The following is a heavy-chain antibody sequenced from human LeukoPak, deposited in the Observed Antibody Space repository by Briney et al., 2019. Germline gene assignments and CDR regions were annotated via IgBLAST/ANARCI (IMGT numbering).Heavy chain of an antibody. CDR1: GFTFDDYA. CDR3: AKDESGSYEGHFDY. CDR2: ISWISGSI. J-gene: IGHJ4*02. Sequence: GGSLRLSCAASGFTFDDYAMHWVRQAPGKGLEWVSGISWISGSIGYADSVKGRFTISRDNAKNSLYLQMHSLRAKDTALYYCAKDESGSYEGHFDYWGQGTLVTVSS. V-gene: IGHV3-9*01. D-gene: IGHD1-26*01.